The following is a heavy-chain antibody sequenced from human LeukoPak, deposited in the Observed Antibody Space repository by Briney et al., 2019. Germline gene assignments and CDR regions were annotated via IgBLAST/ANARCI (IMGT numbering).Heavy chain of an antibody. D-gene: IGHD1-1*01. J-gene: IGHJ4*02. Sequence: GGSLRLSCAASGFTFSRYWMSWMRQAPGKGLEWVANIKYDGYEEYYVDSVKGRFTISRDNAKNSLYLQLNSLRAEDTAVYYCKSGGAAPGSFDYWGQGTLVTVSP. CDR1: GFTFSRYW. CDR3: KSGGAAPGSFDY. V-gene: IGHV3-7*01. CDR2: IKYDGYEE.